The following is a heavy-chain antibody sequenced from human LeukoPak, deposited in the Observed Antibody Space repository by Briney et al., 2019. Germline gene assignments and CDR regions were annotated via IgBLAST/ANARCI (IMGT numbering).Heavy chain of an antibody. V-gene: IGHV3-21*04. CDR1: GFTFSSYS. Sequence: GGSLRLSCAASGFTFSSYSMTWVRQAPGKGLEWVSSISSSSSYIYYADSVKGRFTISRDITKNTLYLQMNSLRAEDTAVYYCAKDGLQFSEWLPPLGYWGQGTLVTVSS. J-gene: IGHJ4*02. CDR2: ISSSSSYI. CDR3: AKDGLQFSEWLPPLGY. D-gene: IGHD3-3*01.